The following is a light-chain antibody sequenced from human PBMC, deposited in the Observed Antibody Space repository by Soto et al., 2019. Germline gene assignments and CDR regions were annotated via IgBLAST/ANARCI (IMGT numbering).Light chain of an antibody. CDR1: QGISSW. CDR2: AAS. V-gene: IGKV1-12*01. CDR3: QQGDSFPFT. J-gene: IGKJ4*01. Sequence: DIQLTQSPSFLSASVGDRVTITCRASQGISSWVAWYQQKPGKAPKLLISAASTLQSGVPSRFSGSGSGTDFTLIISSLQPEDFATYFCQQGDSFPFTFGGGTKVDIK.